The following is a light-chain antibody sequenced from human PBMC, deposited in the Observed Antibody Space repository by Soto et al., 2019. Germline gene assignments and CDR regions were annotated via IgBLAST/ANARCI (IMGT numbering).Light chain of an antibody. Sequence: EIVLTQSPGTLSLSPGERATLSCRASQSVSNSNLAWYQQKPGQAPRLLIYGASTRATGTPARFSGSGSGTEFTLTISSLQSEDFAVYYCQQYNNWPGTFGQGTKVDIK. J-gene: IGKJ1*01. CDR1: QSVSNSN. CDR3: QQYNNWPGT. V-gene: IGKV3-15*01. CDR2: GAS.